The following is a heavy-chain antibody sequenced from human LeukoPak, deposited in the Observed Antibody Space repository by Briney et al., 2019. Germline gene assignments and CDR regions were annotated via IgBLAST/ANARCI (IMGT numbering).Heavy chain of an antibody. J-gene: IGHJ4*02. CDR2: ITSSGSTI. V-gene: IGHV3-48*03. Sequence: GGSLRLSCAASGFTFSSSEMNWVRQAPGKGLEWVSYITSSGSTIYYADSVKGRFTISRDNAKNSLYLQMSSLRAEDTAVYYCARSGYYFDYWGQGTLVTVSS. CDR1: GFTFSSSE. D-gene: IGHD3-22*01. CDR3: ARSGYYFDY.